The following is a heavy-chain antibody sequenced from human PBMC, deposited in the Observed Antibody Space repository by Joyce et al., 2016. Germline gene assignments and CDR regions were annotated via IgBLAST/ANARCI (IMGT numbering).Heavy chain of an antibody. CDR3: ARDWNYHDDPYDFDY. Sequence: QLQLQESGPGLVKPSETLSLTCTVSGGSISSTSYYWGWIRQPPGKGLVWIGSVYYYGSTYYNPSLKSRVTISLDTSRNRFSLKLNSVTAAGTAMYYCARDWNYHDDPYDFDYWGQGTLVTVSS. V-gene: IGHV4-39*07. CDR1: GGSISSTSYY. D-gene: IGHD3-16*01. J-gene: IGHJ4*02. CDR2: VYYYGST.